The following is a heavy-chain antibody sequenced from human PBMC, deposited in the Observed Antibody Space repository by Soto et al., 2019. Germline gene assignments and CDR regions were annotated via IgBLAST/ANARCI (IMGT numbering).Heavy chain of an antibody. CDR3: ASGVAASHFYYYYMDV. Sequence: QVQLVESGGGLVKPGGSMRLSCAASGFTFSDYYMSWIRQAPGKGLEGVSYISGSGSTIYYADSVKGRFTISRDNAKNSLHLQMNSLRAEDTAVYYCASGVAASHFYYYYMDVWGKGTTVTVSS. D-gene: IGHD2-15*01. CDR1: GFTFSDYY. V-gene: IGHV3-11*01. CDR2: ISGSGSTI. J-gene: IGHJ6*03.